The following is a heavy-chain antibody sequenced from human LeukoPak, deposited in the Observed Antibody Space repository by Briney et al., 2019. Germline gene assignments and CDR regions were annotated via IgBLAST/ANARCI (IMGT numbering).Heavy chain of an antibody. J-gene: IGHJ4*02. CDR2: IYHSGST. V-gene: IGHV4-39*07. D-gene: IGHD4-17*01. CDR3: ARLVTVTTGGYYFDY. Sequence: SETLSLTCTVSGGSISSGSYYWSWIRQPAGKGLEWIGSIYHSGSTYYNPSLKSRVTISVDTSKNQFSLKLSSVTAADTAVYYCARLVTVTTGGYYFDYWGQGTLVTVSS. CDR1: GGSISSGSYY.